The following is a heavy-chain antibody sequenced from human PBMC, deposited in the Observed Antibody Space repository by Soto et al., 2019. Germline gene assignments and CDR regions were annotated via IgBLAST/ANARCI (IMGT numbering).Heavy chain of an antibody. D-gene: IGHD3-10*01. CDR1: GYTFTSYA. CDR2: INTNTGNP. Sequence: ASVKVSCKASGYTFTSYAMNWVRQAPGQGLEWMGWINTNTGNPTYAQGFTGRFVFSLDTSVSTAYLQICSLKAEDTAVYYCAREVWFGELLSNPSPRGQLTLVTVSS. V-gene: IGHV7-4-1*01. CDR3: AREVWFGELLSNPSP. J-gene: IGHJ4*02.